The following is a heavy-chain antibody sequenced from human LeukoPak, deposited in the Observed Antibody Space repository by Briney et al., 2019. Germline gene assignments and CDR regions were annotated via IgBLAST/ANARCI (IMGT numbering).Heavy chain of an antibody. CDR2: IYYRGST. Sequence: PSETLSLTCTVSGGSISSSSYYWGWIRQPPGKGMEWIGNIYYRGSTYYNPSLESRVTMSLDTSKNQFSLKLSSVTAADTAVYYCARTTYYYGSGTYYNVLFRGDFDCWGQGTLVTVSS. D-gene: IGHD3-10*01. J-gene: IGHJ4*02. CDR3: ARTTYYYGSGTYYNVLFRGDFDC. CDR1: GGSISSSSYY. V-gene: IGHV4-39*07.